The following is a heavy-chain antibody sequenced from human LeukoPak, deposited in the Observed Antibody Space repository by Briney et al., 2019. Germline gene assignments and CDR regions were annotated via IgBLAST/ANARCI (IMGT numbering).Heavy chain of an antibody. V-gene: IGHV3-30*02. J-gene: IGHJ4*02. CDR3: AKPSGSGVDY. D-gene: IGHD1-26*01. Sequence: GGSLRLSCGASGFIFDAHDMHWVRQAPGKGLEWVAFIRSDGYHTYYADSVKGRFTITRDNSKNTLYLQMNSLRLEDMARYYCAKPSGSGVDYWGRGTRVTVSS. CDR1: GFIFDAHD. CDR2: IRSDGYHT.